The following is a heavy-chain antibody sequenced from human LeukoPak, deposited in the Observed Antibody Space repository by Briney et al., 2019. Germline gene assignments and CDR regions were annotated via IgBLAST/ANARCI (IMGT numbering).Heavy chain of an antibody. V-gene: IGHV1-18*01. CDR1: GDTFTNYG. CDR3: AIGQGVITWGGADVYDV. Sequence: ASVRVSCKASGDTFTNYGINWVRQAPGQRPEWMGWFSTYNGDTKYAQKLKGRLTLTADTLKTTAYMELRTLISDDTATYYCAIGQGVITWGGADVYDVWGQGTTVIVSS. D-gene: IGHD3-16*01. J-gene: IGHJ3*01. CDR2: FSTYNGDT.